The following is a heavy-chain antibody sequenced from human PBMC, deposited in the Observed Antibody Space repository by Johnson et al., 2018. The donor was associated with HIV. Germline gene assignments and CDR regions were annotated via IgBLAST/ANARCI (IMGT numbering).Heavy chain of an antibody. D-gene: IGHD3-16*01. J-gene: IGHJ3*02. Sequence: FSSYGMHWVRQAPGKGLEWVAFIRYDGSNKYYADSVKGRFTISRDNSKNTLYLQMNSLRAEDTAVYYCAKEGHYYDDYHAFDIWGQGTMVTVSS. V-gene: IGHV3-30*02. CDR3: AKEGHYYDDYHAFDI. CDR2: IRYDGSNK. CDR1: FSSYG.